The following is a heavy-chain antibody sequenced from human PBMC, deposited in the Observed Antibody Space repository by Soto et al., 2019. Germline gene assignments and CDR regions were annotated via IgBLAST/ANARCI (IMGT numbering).Heavy chain of an antibody. CDR2: ISYSGTT. V-gene: IGHV4-31*03. Sequence: SETLSLTCTVSGGSIRSGGYYWSWIRQHPGKGLEWIGYISYSGTTYYNPSLESRVTISADTSKNQFSLKLTSVTAADTAVYYCARRVPIAGLFDYWGQGTLVTVYS. CDR1: GGSIRSGGYY. D-gene: IGHD6-13*01. J-gene: IGHJ4*02. CDR3: ARRVPIAGLFDY.